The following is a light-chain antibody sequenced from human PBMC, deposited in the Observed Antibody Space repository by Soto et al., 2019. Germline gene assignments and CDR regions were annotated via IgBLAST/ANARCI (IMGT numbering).Light chain of an antibody. Sequence: EIVLTQSPATLSLSPGESATLSCRASQSIRRDSAWLQQKPGQAPRLVISDASNRATGIPARFSGSGSGTECTLTISSLEPEDFAVYYCQQRRDWPLTFGGGTKVEIK. CDR3: QQRRDWPLT. J-gene: IGKJ4*01. CDR1: QSIRRD. V-gene: IGKV3-11*01. CDR2: DAS.